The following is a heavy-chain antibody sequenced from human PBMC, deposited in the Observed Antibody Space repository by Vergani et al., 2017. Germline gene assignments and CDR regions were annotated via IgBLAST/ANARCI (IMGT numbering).Heavy chain of an antibody. CDR1: GFTFGDYA. J-gene: IGHJ6*03. V-gene: IGHV3-49*03. D-gene: IGHD2-2*01. Sequence: EVQLVESGGGLVQPGRSLRLSCTASGFTFGDYAMSWFRQAPGKGLEWVGFIRSKAYGGTTEYAASVKGRFTISRDDSKSIAYLQMNSLKTEDTAVYYCTRGAQDIVVVPAGEGYSDYYYMDVWGKGTTVTVSS. CDR2: IRSKAYGGTT. CDR3: TRGAQDIVVVPAGEGYSDYYYMDV.